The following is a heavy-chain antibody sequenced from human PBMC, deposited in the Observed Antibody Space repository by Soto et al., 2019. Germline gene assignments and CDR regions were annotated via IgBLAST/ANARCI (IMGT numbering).Heavy chain of an antibody. CDR1: GGSFSGYY. V-gene: IGHV4-34*01. J-gene: IGHJ5*02. CDR3: ARGSEYCSSTSCYTREFWFDP. D-gene: IGHD2-2*02. CDR2: INHSGST. Sequence: SETLSLTCAVYGGSFSGYYWSWIRQPPGKGLEWIGEINHSGSTNYNPSLKSRVTISVDTSKNQFSLKLSSVTAADTAVYYCARGSEYCSSTSCYTREFWFDPWGQGTLVTVSS.